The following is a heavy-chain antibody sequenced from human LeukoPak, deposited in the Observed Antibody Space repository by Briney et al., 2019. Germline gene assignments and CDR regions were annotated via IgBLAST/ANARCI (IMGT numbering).Heavy chain of an antibody. CDR3: ARVEKQWLDRDPFYI. D-gene: IGHD6-19*01. J-gene: IGHJ3*02. CDR1: LGTFINYA. V-gene: IGHV1-69*05. CDR2: IHPILCTS. Sequence: SVNDSCKSTLGTFINYAINWVRQPPAQGLAWMGGIHPILCTSNYPQKFQGRVTITTDESTSTAYMELSSLRSEDTAVYYCARVEKQWLDRDPFYIWGQGTMVTVSS.